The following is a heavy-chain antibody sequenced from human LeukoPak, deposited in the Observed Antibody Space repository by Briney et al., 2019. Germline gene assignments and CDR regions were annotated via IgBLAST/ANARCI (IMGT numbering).Heavy chain of an antibody. CDR3: ARGPERELFSPFDY. Sequence: PSETLSLTCAVYGDSFSGYYWSWVRQPPGKGLEWVGEIKHSGSTNYNPSLKSRVTISVDTSKNQFSLKLSSVTAADTAVYYCARGPERELFSPFDYWGQGTLVTVSS. CDR1: GDSFSGYY. D-gene: IGHD3-10*01. J-gene: IGHJ4*02. CDR2: IKHSGST. V-gene: IGHV4-34*01.